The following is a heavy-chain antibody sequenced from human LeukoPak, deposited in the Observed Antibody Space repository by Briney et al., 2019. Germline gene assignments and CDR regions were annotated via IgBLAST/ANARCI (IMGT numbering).Heavy chain of an antibody. D-gene: IGHD3-3*01. CDR3: ARHPPPDYDFWSGYSNYYYGMDV. V-gene: IGHV4-39*01. CDR1: GGSISSSSYY. CDR2: IYYSGIT. Sequence: PSETLSLTCTVPGGSISSSSYYWGCIRLPPGKGLEWIGSIYYSGITYYNPSLKRRVTISVDTSKNLFSLKLSSVPAADTAVYYCARHPPPDYDFWSGYSNYYYGMDVWGQGTTVTVSS. J-gene: IGHJ6*02.